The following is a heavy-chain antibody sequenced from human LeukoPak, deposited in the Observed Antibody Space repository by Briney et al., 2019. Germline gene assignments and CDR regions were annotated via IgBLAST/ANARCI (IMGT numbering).Heavy chain of an antibody. CDR1: GFSSSSYD. CDR2: IGTAGDS. D-gene: IGHD6-19*01. J-gene: IGHJ5*02. Sequence: PPGGSLRLSCAASGFSSSSYDMHWVRQITGEGLEWVSVIGTAGDSLYAGSARGRFTISRENAKNSLYLQMNSLRAGDTAVYYCARSVAGSSWFDPWGQGTLVTVSS. CDR3: ARSVAGSSWFDP. V-gene: IGHV3-13*01.